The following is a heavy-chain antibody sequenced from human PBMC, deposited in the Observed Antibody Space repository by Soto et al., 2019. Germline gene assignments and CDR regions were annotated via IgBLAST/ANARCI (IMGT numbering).Heavy chain of an antibody. J-gene: IGHJ4*02. Sequence: PGWSLRLSCAASGFTFSSYEMNWVRQAPGTGLEWVSYISSSASTIYYADSVKGRFTISRANAKNSLYLQMNSLRAEDTAVYYCERYGRDGYYWGQGTLVTFYS. CDR2: ISSSASTI. CDR3: ERYGRDGYY. D-gene: IGHD1-26*01. V-gene: IGHV3-48*03. CDR1: GFTFSSYE.